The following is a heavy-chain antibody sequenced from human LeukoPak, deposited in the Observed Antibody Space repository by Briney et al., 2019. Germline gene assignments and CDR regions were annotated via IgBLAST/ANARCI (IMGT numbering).Heavy chain of an antibody. J-gene: IGHJ4*02. CDR3: ARSDYDILTGYYFSH. Sequence: SETLSLTCTVSGGSISSYYWGWIRQPPGKGLEWIGSIYYSGSTYYNPSLKSRVTISVDTSKNQFSLKLSPVTAADTAVYYCARSDYDILTGYYFSHWGQGTLVTVSS. CDR1: GGSISSYY. V-gene: IGHV4-39*01. D-gene: IGHD3-9*01. CDR2: IYYSGST.